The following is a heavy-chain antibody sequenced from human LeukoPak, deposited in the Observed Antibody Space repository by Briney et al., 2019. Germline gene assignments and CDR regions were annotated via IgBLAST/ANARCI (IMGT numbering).Heavy chain of an antibody. V-gene: IGHV5-51*01. Sequence: GASLKISCPGSGYSFSTYWITWGRQMPGKGLEWMGIIYPGDSDTRYSPSFQGHVTISTDESVSTAYLQWTSLRASDTAIYYCARQALEHSSYYGAPFDFWGQGTMVTVSS. CDR1: GYSFSTYW. J-gene: IGHJ3*01. D-gene: IGHD3-10*01. CDR3: ARQALEHSSYYGAPFDF. CDR2: IYPGDSDT.